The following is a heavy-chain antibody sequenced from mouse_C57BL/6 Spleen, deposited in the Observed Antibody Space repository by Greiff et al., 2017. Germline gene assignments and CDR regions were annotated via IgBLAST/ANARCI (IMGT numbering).Heavy chain of an antibody. V-gene: IGHV1-55*01. CDR3: ARDAYGNYGLWYFDV. CDR1: GYTFTSYW. CDR2: IYPGSGST. D-gene: IGHD2-1*01. Sequence: QVQLQQPGAELVKPGASVKMSCKASGYTFTSYWITWVKQRPGQGLEWIGDIYPGSGSTNYNEKFKSKATLPVDTSSSTAYMQLSSLTSEDSAVYYCARDAYGNYGLWYFDVWGTGTTVTVSS. J-gene: IGHJ1*03.